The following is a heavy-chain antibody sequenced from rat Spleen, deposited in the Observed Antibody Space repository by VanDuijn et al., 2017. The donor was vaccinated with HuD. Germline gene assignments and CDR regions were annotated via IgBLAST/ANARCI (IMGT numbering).Heavy chain of an antibody. D-gene: IGHD4-3*01. Sequence: EVQFVESGGGLVQPGRSMKLSCAASGFTFSTYGMAWVRQAPTRGLEWVAYISYDGGRTYSRDYVKGRFTISIDNTRSNQFLQIDSLWSEDTATYDCARQDTAGYSNWFAYWGQGTLVTVSS. J-gene: IGHJ3*01. CDR1: GFTFSTYG. V-gene: IGHV5S13*01. CDR2: ISYDGGRT. CDR3: ARQDTAGYSNWFAY.